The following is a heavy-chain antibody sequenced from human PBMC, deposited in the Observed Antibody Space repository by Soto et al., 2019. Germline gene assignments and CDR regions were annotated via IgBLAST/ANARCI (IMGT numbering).Heavy chain of an antibody. D-gene: IGHD6-6*01. V-gene: IGHV4-31*03. CDR3: AQVEQAGLVGDAGDFEI. CDR1: GGSINIGRDY. J-gene: IGHJ4*02. CDR2: INYSANA. Sequence: PSDTLSPTCTLSGGSINIGRDYWSWIRQHSGKGREWIVYINYSANAYYNPSRHSRVTISVDTSKNQFSMKVKSVNDADTAGYYCAQVEQAGLVGDAGDFEIWGQGAMVTVSS.